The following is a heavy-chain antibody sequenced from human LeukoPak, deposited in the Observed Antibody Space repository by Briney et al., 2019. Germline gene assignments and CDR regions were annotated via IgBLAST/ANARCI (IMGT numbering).Heavy chain of an antibody. V-gene: IGHV1-2*02. CDR1: GYTFTGYY. D-gene: IGHD3-10*01. J-gene: IGHJ4*02. CDR2: INPNSGGT. Sequence: ASVKVSCKASGYTFTGYYMHWVRQAPGQGLEWMGWINPNSGGTNYAQKFQGRVTMTRDTSTSTVYMELSSLRSEDTAVYHCARNTMYFDYWGQGTLVTVSS. CDR3: ARNTMYFDY.